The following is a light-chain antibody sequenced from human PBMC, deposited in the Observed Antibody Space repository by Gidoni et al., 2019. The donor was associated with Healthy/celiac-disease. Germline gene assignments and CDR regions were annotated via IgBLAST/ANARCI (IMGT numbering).Light chain of an antibody. CDR3: QQYGSSPPT. CDR1: QSVSSSY. Sequence: EIVLTHSPGTLSLSPGERATLSCRASQSVSSSYLAWYQQKPGQAPRLLKYGASSRATGNPDRFSRSGCEKDFTHNSSRLEHEDFAVYYGQQYGSSPPTFGQGTRLEIK. J-gene: IGKJ5*01. V-gene: IGKV3-20*01. CDR2: GAS.